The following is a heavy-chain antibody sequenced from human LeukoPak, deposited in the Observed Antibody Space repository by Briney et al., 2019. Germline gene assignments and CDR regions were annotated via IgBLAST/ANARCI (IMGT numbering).Heavy chain of an antibody. D-gene: IGHD3-22*01. CDR1: GGSLSGYY. CDR2: INHSGST. J-gene: IGHJ4*02. Sequence: SETLSLTCAVYGGSLSGYYWSWIRQPPGKGLEWIGEINHSGSTNYNPSLKSRVTISVDTSKNQFSLKLSSVTAADTAVYYCAGGGYYDSSGYGDYWGQGTLVTVSS. V-gene: IGHV4-34*01. CDR3: AGGGYYDSSGYGDY.